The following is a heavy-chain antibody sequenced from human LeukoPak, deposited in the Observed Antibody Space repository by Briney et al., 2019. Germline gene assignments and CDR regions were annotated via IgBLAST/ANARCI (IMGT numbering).Heavy chain of an antibody. CDR3: ARGGASSRYFGY. CDR1: GGSISGHF. D-gene: IGHD1-26*01. CDR2: VSYSGNT. V-gene: IGHV4-59*11. J-gene: IGHJ4*02. Sequence: SETLSLTCTVSGGSISGHFWSWIRQPPGKGLEWIGYVSYSGNTNYNPSFNGRVTISLDTSKSQFSLSLNSVTAADTAVYFCARGGASSRYFGYWGQGTPVTVSS.